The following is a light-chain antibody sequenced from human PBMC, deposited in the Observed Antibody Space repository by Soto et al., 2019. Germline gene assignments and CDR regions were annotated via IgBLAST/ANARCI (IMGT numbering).Light chain of an antibody. V-gene: IGKV3-15*01. CDR3: HQYNNWHQWT. J-gene: IGKJ1*01. Sequence: EIVMTQSPATLAVSPGDTATLSCRASQSLGDNLAWYQQKPGQAPRLLIFRASSRAKGVPARFSASGSGTEFTLTISGLQSEDFAVYYCHQYNNWHQWTFGPGTKVDIK. CDR1: QSLGDN. CDR2: RAS.